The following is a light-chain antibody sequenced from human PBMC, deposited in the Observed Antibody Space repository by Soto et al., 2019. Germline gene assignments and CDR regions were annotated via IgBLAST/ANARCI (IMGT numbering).Light chain of an antibody. CDR3: QQYNSWPPIT. V-gene: IGKV3-20*01. CDR2: GAS. J-gene: IGKJ5*01. Sequence: EIVMTQSPATLSVSPGERATLSCRASQSVSNNYLAWYQQKPGQAPRLLIYGASNRATGIPDRFSGSGSGTDFTLTISRLEPEDFAVYYCQQYNSWPPITFGQGTRLEIK. CDR1: QSVSNNY.